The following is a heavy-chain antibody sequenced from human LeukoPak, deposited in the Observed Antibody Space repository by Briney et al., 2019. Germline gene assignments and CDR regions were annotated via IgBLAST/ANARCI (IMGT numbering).Heavy chain of an antibody. CDR2: INPNSGGT. V-gene: IGHV1-2*02. CDR1: GYTFTGYY. Sequence: AASVKVSCKASGYTFTGYYMHWVRQAPGQGLEWMGWINPNSGGTNYAQKFQGRVTMTRDTSISTAYMEPSRLRSDDTAVYYCARANMVRGVGLFFDRNWFDPWGQGTLVTVSS. J-gene: IGHJ5*02. CDR3: ARANMVRGVGLFFDRNWFDP. D-gene: IGHD3-10*01.